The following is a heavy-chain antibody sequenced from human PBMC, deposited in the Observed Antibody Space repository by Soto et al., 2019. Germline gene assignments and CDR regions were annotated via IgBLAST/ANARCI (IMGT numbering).Heavy chain of an antibody. CDR3: ARAVDTAMSPRYYYYGMDV. Sequence: EVQLLESGGGLVQPGGSLRLSCAASGFTFSSYAMSWVRQAPGKGLEWVSVIYSGGSTYYADSVKGRFTISRDNSKNTLYLQMNSLRAEDTAVYYCARAVDTAMSPRYYYYGMDVWGQGTTVTVSS. CDR1: GFTFSSYA. V-gene: IGHV3-23*03. CDR2: IYSGGST. J-gene: IGHJ6*02. D-gene: IGHD5-18*01.